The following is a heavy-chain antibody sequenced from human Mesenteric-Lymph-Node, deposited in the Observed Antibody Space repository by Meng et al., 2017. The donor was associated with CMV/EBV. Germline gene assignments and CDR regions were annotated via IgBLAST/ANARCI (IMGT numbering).Heavy chain of an antibody. CDR2: ISSSGSTI. J-gene: IGHJ4*02. CDR1: GFTFSSYE. CDR3: ARGGFNYFDY. V-gene: IGHV3-48*03. Sequence: LSLTCAASGFTFSSYEMNWVRQAPGKGLEWVSYISSSGSTIYYADSVKGRFTISGDIAKNSLFLQMNSLRAEDTAVYYCARGGFNYFDYWGLGTLVTVSS.